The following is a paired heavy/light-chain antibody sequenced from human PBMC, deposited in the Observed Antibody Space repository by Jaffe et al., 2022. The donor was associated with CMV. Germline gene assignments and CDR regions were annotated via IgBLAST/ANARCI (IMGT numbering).Heavy chain of an antibody. Sequence: QVQLVQSGAEVKKPGSSVKVSCKASGGTFSSYAISWVRQAPGQGLEWMGGIIPIFGTANYAQKFQGRVTITADESTSTAYMELSSLRSEDTAVYYCARDPRLYCSSTSCPKTYGMDVWGQGTTVTVSS. CDR1: GGTFSSYA. CDR2: IIPIFGTA. J-gene: IGHJ6*02. V-gene: IGHV1-69*01. CDR3: ARDPRLYCSSTSCPKTYGMDV. D-gene: IGHD2-2*01.
Light chain of an antibody. CDR3: MQALQTRT. CDR1: QSLLHSNGYNY. Sequence: DIVMTQSPLSLPVTPGEPASISCRSSQSLLHSNGYNYLDWYLQKPGKSPQLLIYLGSNRASGVPDRFSGSGSGTDFTLKISRVEAEDVGVYYCMQALQTRTFGQGTKVEIK. V-gene: IGKV2-28*01. CDR2: LGS. J-gene: IGKJ1*01.